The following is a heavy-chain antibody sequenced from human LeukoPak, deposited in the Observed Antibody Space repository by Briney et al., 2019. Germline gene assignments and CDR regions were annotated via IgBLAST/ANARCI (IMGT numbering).Heavy chain of an antibody. D-gene: IGHD1-26*01. V-gene: IGHV4-34*01. J-gene: IGHJ5*02. Sequence: SETLSLTCAVYGGSLSGYYWSWVRQPRGKGLEWIGEISHIGSTNYNPSLESRVTISVDTSKNQFSLKLSSVTAADTAVYYCARGRWEVRFDPWGQGTLVTVSS. CDR3: ARGRWEVRFDP. CDR1: GGSLSGYY. CDR2: ISHIGST.